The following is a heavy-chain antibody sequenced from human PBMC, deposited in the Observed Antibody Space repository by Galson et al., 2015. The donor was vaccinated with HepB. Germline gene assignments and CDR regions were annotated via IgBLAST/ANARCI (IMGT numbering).Heavy chain of an antibody. CDR2: IIPNFGTT. V-gene: IGHV1-69*06. CDR1: GGSFSRHA. CDR3: AREGQLLYFGSYSSSVYHYLDF. D-gene: IGHD3-22*01. Sequence: SVKVSCKVSGGSFSRHAISWVRQAPGQGLEWMGGIIPNFGTTDYAQKFEGRVTITADKSTSTAYMELSSLTSEDTAVYYCAREGQLLYFGSYSSSVYHYLDFWGQGTLVTVSS. J-gene: IGHJ4*02.